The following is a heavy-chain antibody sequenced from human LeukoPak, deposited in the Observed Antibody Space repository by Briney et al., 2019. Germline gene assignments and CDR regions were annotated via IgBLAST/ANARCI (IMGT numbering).Heavy chain of an antibody. CDR2: IYSGGST. CDR1: GFTVSSNY. Sequence: GGSLRLSCAASGFTVSSNYMSWVRQAPGKGLEWVSIIYSGGSTYYADSVKGRFTISRDNSKNTLYLQMNSLRAEDTAVYYCAKGTSSGYYYFDYWGQGTLVTVSS. V-gene: IGHV3-66*01. D-gene: IGHD3-22*01. CDR3: AKGTSSGYYYFDY. J-gene: IGHJ4*02.